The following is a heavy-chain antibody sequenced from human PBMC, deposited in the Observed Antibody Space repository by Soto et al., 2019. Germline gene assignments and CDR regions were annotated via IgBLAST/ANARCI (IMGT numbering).Heavy chain of an antibody. V-gene: IGHV1-3*01. Sequence: GASVKVSCKASGYTFTSYAMHWVRQAPGQRLEWMGWINAGNGNTKYSQKFQGRVTITRDTSASTAYMELSSLRSEDTAVYYCARDGDSSSSGYYYYYMDVWGKGTTVTVSS. J-gene: IGHJ6*03. CDR2: INAGNGNT. D-gene: IGHD6-6*01. CDR1: GYTFTSYA. CDR3: ARDGDSSSSGYYYYYMDV.